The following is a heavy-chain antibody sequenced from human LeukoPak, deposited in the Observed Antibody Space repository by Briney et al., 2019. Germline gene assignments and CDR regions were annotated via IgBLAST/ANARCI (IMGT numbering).Heavy chain of an antibody. J-gene: IGHJ1*01. CDR2: FYSGGST. D-gene: IGHD6-13*01. V-gene: IGHV3-66*01. CDR1: GFTVSDNY. Sequence: GGPLRLSCAASGFTVSDNYMSWVRQAPGKGLEWVSVFYSGGSTRYADSVKGRFTISRDNSKNTLYLQLNSLRAEDTAVYFCASGSWSSEYFHYWGQGTLVTVSS. CDR3: ASGSWSSEYFHY.